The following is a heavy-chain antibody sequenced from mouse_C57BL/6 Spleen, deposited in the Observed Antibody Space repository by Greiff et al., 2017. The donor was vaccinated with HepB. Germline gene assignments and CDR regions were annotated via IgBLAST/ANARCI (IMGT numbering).Heavy chain of an antibody. J-gene: IGHJ2*01. CDR1: GYTFTDYY. CDR3: ARRDFDY. CDR2: IYPGSGNT. Sequence: VQLQQSGAELVRPGASVKLSCKASGYTFTDYYINWVKQRPGQGLEWIARIYPGSGNTYYNEKFKGKATLTAEKSSSTAYMQLSSLTSEDSAVYFGARRDFDYWGQGTTLTVSS. V-gene: IGHV1-76*01.